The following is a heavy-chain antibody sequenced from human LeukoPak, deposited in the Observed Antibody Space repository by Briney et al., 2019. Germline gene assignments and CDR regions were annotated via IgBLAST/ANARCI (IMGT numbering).Heavy chain of an antibody. J-gene: IGHJ3*02. Sequence: NPGGSLRLSCAASGFTLSSYSMNWARQAPGKGLEWVSSISSSSSYIYYADSVKGRFTISRDNAKNSLYLQMNSLRAEDTAVYYCARVSGGDYGDYFAFDIWGQGTMVTVSS. CDR3: ARVSGGDYGDYFAFDI. CDR1: GFTLSSYS. CDR2: ISSSSSYI. V-gene: IGHV3-21*01. D-gene: IGHD4-17*01.